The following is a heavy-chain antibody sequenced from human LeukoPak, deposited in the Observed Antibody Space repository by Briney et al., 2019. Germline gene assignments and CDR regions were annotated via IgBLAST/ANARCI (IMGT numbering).Heavy chain of an antibody. CDR3: ARGSSGSGYYFFDY. CDR1: GGSISSSSYY. V-gene: IGHV4-39*07. D-gene: IGHD3-22*01. J-gene: IGHJ4*02. Sequence: PSETLSLTCTVSGGSISSSSYYWGWIRQPPGKGLEWIGSIYYSGSTYYNPSLKSRVTISVDTSKNQFSLKLSSVTAADTAVYYCARGSSGSGYYFFDYWGQGTLVTVSS. CDR2: IYYSGST.